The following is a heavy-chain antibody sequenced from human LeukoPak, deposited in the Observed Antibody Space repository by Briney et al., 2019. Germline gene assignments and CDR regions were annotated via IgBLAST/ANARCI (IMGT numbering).Heavy chain of an antibody. J-gene: IGHJ6*02. CDR2: IYYSGST. D-gene: IGHD3-16*02. CDR1: GGSISSSRYY. CDR3: ASYDYAWGSYRSPGYYGMDV. Sequence: PSETLSLTCTVSGGSISSSRYYWGWIRQPPGKGLEWIGSIYYSGSTYYNPSLKSRVTISVDTSKNQFSLKLSSVTAADTAVYYCASYDYAWGSYRSPGYYGMDVWGQGTTVTVSS. V-gene: IGHV4-39*07.